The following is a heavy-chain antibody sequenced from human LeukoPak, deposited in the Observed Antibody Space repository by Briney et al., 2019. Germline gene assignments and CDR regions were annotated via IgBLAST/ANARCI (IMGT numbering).Heavy chain of an antibody. V-gene: IGHV4-39*01. Sequence: SETLSLTCTVSGGSISSYYWGWIRQPPGKGLEWIGSIYYSGSTYYNPSLKSRVTISVDTSKNQFSLRLSSVTAADTAIYYCARTGYYNILTGYRRSGYFDYWGQGNLVTVSS. CDR1: GGSISSYY. D-gene: IGHD3-9*01. CDR2: IYYSGST. J-gene: IGHJ4*02. CDR3: ARTGYYNILTGYRRSGYFDY.